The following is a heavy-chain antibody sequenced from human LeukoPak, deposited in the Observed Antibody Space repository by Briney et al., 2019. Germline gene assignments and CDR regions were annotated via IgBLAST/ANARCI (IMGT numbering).Heavy chain of an antibody. D-gene: IGHD3-10*01. J-gene: IGHJ4*02. CDR3: ARRRATGYYFDY. V-gene: IGHV3-48*01. Sequence: PGGSLRFSCAASGFTFSSYSMNWVRQAPGKGLEWVSYTTRSSSTIYYADSVKGRFTISRDNAKNSLYLQMNSLRAEDTAVYYCARRRATGYYFDYWGQGTLVTVSS. CDR1: GFTFSSYS. CDR2: TTRSSSTI.